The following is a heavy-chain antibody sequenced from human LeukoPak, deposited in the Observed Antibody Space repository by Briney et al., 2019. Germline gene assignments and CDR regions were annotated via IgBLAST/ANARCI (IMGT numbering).Heavy chain of an antibody. CDR1: GGSISGYY. Sequence: SETLSLTCAVSGGSISGYYWNWIRQPPGQGLEWIGYTSDSGGHTDYKPSLKSRVAISVDTSKNQFSLKLTFATAADTAVYYCARWHSHGRYFDYWGQGALVTVSS. CDR3: ARWHSHGRYFDY. CDR2: TSDSGGHT. J-gene: IGHJ4*02. D-gene: IGHD2-21*01. V-gene: IGHV4-59*01.